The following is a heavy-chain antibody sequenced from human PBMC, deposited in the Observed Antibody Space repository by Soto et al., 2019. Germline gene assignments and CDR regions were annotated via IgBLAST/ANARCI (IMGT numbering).Heavy chain of an antibody. CDR1: CDSISSADYY. CDR2: IFYSGTT. V-gene: IGHV4-30-4*01. D-gene: IGHD1-1*01. Sequence: SETLSLTCTVSCDSISSADYYWSWIRQTPGKGLEWIGHIFYSGTTYYNPSLKSRLTISVDTSKNHFSLRLTSVTAADTAVYYCARDLWVEPELYYYGMDVWGQGTTVTVSS. J-gene: IGHJ6*02. CDR3: ARDLWVEPELYYYGMDV.